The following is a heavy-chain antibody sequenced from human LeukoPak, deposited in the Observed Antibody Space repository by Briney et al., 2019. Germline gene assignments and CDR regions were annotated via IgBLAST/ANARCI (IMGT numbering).Heavy chain of an antibody. CDR1: GFTFTSYS. J-gene: IGHJ4*02. CDR2: ISGGGGST. V-gene: IGHV3-23*01. D-gene: IGHD1-26*01. Sequence: GGSLRLSCAASGFTFTSYSMNWVRQAPGKGLEWVPTISGGGGSTYYADSVKGRFTISRDNSKNTLYLQVNSLRAEDTAVYYCAKGGKWDVTPFDYWGQGTLVTVSS. CDR3: AKGGKWDVTPFDY.